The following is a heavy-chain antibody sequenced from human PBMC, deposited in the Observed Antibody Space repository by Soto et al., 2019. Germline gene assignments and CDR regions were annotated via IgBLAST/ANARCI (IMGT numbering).Heavy chain of an antibody. CDR3: ARGDATKIVVTTYYAMDV. CDR1: GGSLSNYG. J-gene: IGHJ6*02. CDR2: IIPVFGTA. D-gene: IGHD4-17*01. Sequence: QVPLVQSGAEVKKPGSSVKVSFKASGGSLSNYGISWVRQAPGQGLEWMGGIIPVFGTANYAHKFQGRVTITADESTNIVYMDVTSLRSEDTAVYYCARGDATKIVVTTYYAMDVWGQGTTVTVSS. V-gene: IGHV1-69*12.